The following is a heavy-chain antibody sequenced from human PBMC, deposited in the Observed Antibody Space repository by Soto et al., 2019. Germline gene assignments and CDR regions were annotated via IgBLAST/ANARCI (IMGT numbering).Heavy chain of an antibody. CDR2: ISYDGSNK. D-gene: IGHD2-2*01. V-gene: IGHV3-30*18. CDR1: GFTFSSYG. CDR3: AKGRCQLLDWWRGSYFYY. Sequence: GGSLRLSCAASGFTFSSYGMHWIRQAPGKGLERVAVISYDGSNKYYADSVKGRFTISRDNSKNTQYLQMISLRSEGSAVYYCAKGRCQLLDWWRGSYFYYWGQGTLVTGS. J-gene: IGHJ4*02.